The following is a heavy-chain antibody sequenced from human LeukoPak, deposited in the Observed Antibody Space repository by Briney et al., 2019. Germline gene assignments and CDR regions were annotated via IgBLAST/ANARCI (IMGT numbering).Heavy chain of an antibody. Sequence: SETLSLTCTVSGGSISSYYWSWIRQPPGKGLEWIGYIYYSGSTNYNPSLKSRVTISVDTSKNQFSLKLSSVTAADTAVYYCASSHDFKAFDIWGQGTMVTVSS. CDR1: GGSISSYY. J-gene: IGHJ3*02. CDR3: ASSHDFKAFDI. V-gene: IGHV4-59*08. D-gene: IGHD3/OR15-3a*01. CDR2: IYYSGST.